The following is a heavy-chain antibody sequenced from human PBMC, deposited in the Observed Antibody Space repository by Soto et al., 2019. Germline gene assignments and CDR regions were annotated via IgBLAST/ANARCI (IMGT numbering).Heavy chain of an antibody. CDR2: ISYDGSNK. D-gene: IGHD6-19*01. CDR1: GFTFSSYG. V-gene: IGHV3-30*18. J-gene: IGHJ6*02. Sequence: GSLRLSCAASGFTFSSYGMHWVRQAPGKGLEWVAVISYDGSNKYYADSVKGRFTISRDNSKNTLHLQMNSLRAEDTAVYYCANSGYSSGWWVYYYYGMDVWGQGTTVTVSS. CDR3: ANSGYSSGWWVYYYYGMDV.